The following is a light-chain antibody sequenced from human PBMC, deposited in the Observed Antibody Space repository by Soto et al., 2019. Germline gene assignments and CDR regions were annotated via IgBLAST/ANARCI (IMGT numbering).Light chain of an antibody. CDR2: RNS. J-gene: IGLJ3*02. Sequence: VLTQPPSASGTPGQRVTISCSGSSSNIVTNHVYWYQHLPGTAPKLLIYRNSLRPSGVPDRFSGSKSGTSASLAISGIRSEDEADYYCAAWDDSLSGWVFGGGTKLTVL. V-gene: IGLV1-47*01. CDR3: AAWDDSLSGWV. CDR1: SSNIVTNH.